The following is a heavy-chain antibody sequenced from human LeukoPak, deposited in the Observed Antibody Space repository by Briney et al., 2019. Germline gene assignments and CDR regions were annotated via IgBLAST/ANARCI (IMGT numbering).Heavy chain of an antibody. Sequence: ASVKVSCKSSGYTFTGYYMHWVRQAPGQGLEWMGWINLNNDDTNYAQKFQGWVTMTRDASISTAYMELSRLRSDDTAVYYCARGYYYDSSGYYQLDYWGQGTLVTVSS. D-gene: IGHD3-22*01. CDR1: GYTFTGYY. V-gene: IGHV1-2*04. CDR2: INLNNDDT. J-gene: IGHJ4*02. CDR3: ARGYYYDSSGYYQLDY.